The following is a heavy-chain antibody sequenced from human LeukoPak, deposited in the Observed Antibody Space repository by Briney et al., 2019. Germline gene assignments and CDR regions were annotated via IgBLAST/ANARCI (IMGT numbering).Heavy chain of an antibody. CDR3: ARDGLLPRLFDY. D-gene: IGHD2-15*01. Sequence: PSETLSLTCTVSGGSISSSSYYWGWIRQPPGKGLEWIGSIYYSGSTYYNPSLKSRVTISVDTSKNQFSLKLSSVTAADTAVYYCARDGLLPRLFDYWGQGTLVTVSS. J-gene: IGHJ4*02. CDR2: IYYSGST. CDR1: GGSISSSSYY. V-gene: IGHV4-39*07.